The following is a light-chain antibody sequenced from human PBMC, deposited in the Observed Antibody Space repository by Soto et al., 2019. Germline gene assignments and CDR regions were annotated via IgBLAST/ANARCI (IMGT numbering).Light chain of an antibody. CDR3: QQYNRSPWP. CDR2: KAS. J-gene: IGKJ1*01. Sequence: DIQMTQSPSTLSASVGDRVTITCRASQTINSWLAWYQQKPGRAPNLLIYKASTLESGVPSRFSGSGSGTEFTLTISSLQPDDFATYYCQQYNRSPWPYGQGTKVEIK. V-gene: IGKV1-5*03. CDR1: QTINSW.